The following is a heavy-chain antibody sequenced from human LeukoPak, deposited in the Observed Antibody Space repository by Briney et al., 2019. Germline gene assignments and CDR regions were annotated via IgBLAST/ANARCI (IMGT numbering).Heavy chain of an antibody. J-gene: IGHJ4*02. CDR2: ISHGGNT. CDR1: GGSINRGGYS. Sequence: SQTLSLTCIASGGSINRGGYSWSWIRQRPGKGLEWIGYISHGGNTHYNPSLKSRVSIIVDTSKNQFSLRLSSMTAADTAMYYCARLGYSTSWNTLGYWGQGTLVTVSS. V-gene: IGHV4-31*03. D-gene: IGHD6-13*01. CDR3: ARLGYSTSWNTLGY.